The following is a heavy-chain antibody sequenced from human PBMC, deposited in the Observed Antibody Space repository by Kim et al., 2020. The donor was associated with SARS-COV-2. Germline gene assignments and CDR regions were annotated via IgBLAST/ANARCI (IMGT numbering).Heavy chain of an antibody. CDR1: GFTFSSYA. J-gene: IGHJ4*02. CDR3: ATPPGGGYSYGYYFDY. CDR2: ISGSGGST. D-gene: IGHD5-18*01. Sequence: GGSLRLSCAASGFTFSSYAMSWVRQAPGKGLEWVSAISGSGGSTYYADSVKGRFTISRDNSKNTLYLQMKSLRAEDTAVYYCATPPGGGYSYGYYFDYWGQGALLTAAS. V-gene: IGHV3-23*01.